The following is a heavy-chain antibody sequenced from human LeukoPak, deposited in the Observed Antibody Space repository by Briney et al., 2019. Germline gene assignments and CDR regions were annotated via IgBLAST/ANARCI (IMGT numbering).Heavy chain of an antibody. D-gene: IGHD2-15*01. J-gene: IGHJ3*02. CDR3: ARVFCSGGSCYDAFDI. V-gene: IGHV4-39*07. CDR1: GDSISSSSYY. CDR2: IYSSGST. Sequence: SETLSLTCTVSGDSISSSSYYWGWIRQPPGKGLEWIGSIYSSGSTNYNPSLKSRVTISVDTSKNQFSLKLSSVTAADTAVYYCARVFCSGGSCYDAFDIWGQGTMVTVSS.